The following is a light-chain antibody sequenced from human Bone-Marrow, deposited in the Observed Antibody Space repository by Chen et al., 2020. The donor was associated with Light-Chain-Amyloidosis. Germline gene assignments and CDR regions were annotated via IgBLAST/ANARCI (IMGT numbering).Light chain of an antibody. J-gene: IGKJ1*01. V-gene: IGKV3-11*01. CDR1: QSVSTY. CDR3: QHRTNWPWT. Sequence: EIVLTQSPATLSLSPGERATLSCRASQSVSTYLAWYQQKPGQAPRLLIYDASSRATGIPSRFSGSGSATDFTLTISSPEPEDFAVYYCQHRTNWPWTFGQGTKVEI. CDR2: DAS.